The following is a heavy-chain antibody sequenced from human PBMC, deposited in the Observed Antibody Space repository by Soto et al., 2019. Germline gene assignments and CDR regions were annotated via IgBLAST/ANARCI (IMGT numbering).Heavy chain of an antibody. CDR1: PGGISNFY. CDR2: VFHTGST. Sequence: SESLSRPCTVPPGGISNFYWGWIWRPPGKGLEWIAYVFHTGSTNYNPSLKSRFTLLADTSKNQSSLMLSSVTAADTAVYFCARQPYKSGAYYFDNWGQGTQVTVSS. CDR3: ARQPYKSGAYYFDN. J-gene: IGHJ4*02. V-gene: IGHV4-59*08. D-gene: IGHD1-26*01.